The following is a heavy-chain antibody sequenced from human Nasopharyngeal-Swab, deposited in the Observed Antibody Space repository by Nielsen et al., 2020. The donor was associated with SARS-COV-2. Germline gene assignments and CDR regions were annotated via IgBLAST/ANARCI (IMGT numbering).Heavy chain of an antibody. Sequence: SLKIYCAASGFAFDDYAMHWVRQAPGKGLEWVSGISWNGGSLAYAGSVKGRFTISRDKAENSLYLQMNSLRPEDTAVYFCAKDSSVARGLDYWGQGALVTVSS. CDR3: AKDSSVARGLDY. CDR1: GFAFDDYA. J-gene: IGHJ4*02. V-gene: IGHV3-9*01. CDR2: ISWNGGSL. D-gene: IGHD3-10*01.